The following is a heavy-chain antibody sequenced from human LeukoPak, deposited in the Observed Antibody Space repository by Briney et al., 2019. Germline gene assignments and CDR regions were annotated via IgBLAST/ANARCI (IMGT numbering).Heavy chain of an antibody. V-gene: IGHV3-30*02. CDR3: AKVGGYDSTSGFDY. D-gene: IGHD3-22*01. Sequence: GGSLRLSCAASGFTFSSYGMHWVRQAPGKGLEWVAFIRYDGSNKYYADSVKGRFTISRDNSKNTLYLQMNSLRAEDTAVYYCAKVGGYDSTSGFDYWGQGTLVTVSS. J-gene: IGHJ4*02. CDR2: IRYDGSNK. CDR1: GFTFSSYG.